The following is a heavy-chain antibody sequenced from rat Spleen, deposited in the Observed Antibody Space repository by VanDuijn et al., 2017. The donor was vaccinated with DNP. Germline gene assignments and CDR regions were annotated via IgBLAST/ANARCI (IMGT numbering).Heavy chain of an antibody. CDR3: ARNNSFDY. J-gene: IGHJ2*01. CDR1: GFSLTSYG. V-gene: IGHV2S12*01. Sequence: QVQLKESGPGLVQPSQTLSLTCTVSGFSLTSYGVSWVRQPPGKGLEWIAAISSGGTTYYNPALTSRLSISRDTSKSQVFLKMNSLQTKDTAIYFCARNNSFDYWGQGVMVTVSS. D-gene: IGHD1-10*01. CDR2: ISSGGTT.